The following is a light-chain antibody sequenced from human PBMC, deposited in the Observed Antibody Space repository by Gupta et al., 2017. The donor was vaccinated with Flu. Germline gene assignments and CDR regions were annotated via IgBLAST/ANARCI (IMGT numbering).Light chain of an antibody. CDR3: QQYYRTRLT. CDR2: WAA. Sequence: SRGERSTINGKSSQSVLYSSNNKNYLAGYQQKPGQPPKRLIDWAATRESGVPDRCSGSGAGTEVTRTSSSLQAEDGAVDYCQQYYRTRLTFGGGTKVEIK. J-gene: IGKJ4*01. CDR1: QSVLYSSNNKNY. V-gene: IGKV4-1*01.